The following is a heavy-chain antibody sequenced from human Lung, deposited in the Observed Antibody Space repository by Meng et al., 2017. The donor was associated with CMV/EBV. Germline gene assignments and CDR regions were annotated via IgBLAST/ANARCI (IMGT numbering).Heavy chain of an antibody. D-gene: IGHD4-23*01. Sequence: SETLSLXCAVSGGSISTSNWWSWVRQSPEKGLEWIGEIYHSGYTNYNPSLKSRVSMLVDRTKRQFSLRLTSVTAADTAVYFCARVADYGGNCFDYWGPGTLVTVSS. CDR1: GGSISTSNW. CDR3: ARVADYGGNCFDY. J-gene: IGHJ4*02. V-gene: IGHV4-4*02. CDR2: IYHSGYT.